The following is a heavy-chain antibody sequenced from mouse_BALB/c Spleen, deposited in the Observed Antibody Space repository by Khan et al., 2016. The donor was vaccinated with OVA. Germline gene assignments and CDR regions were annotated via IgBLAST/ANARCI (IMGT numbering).Heavy chain of an antibody. V-gene: IGHV2-9*02. Sequence: QVQLKDSGPSLVAPSQSLSITCTVSGFSLTSYSVHWVRQPPGKGLEWLGVIWAGGSTNYNSALMSRLSISKDNSKSQVFLQMNSLQTDDTAMYYCARLEDIWGQGTTLTVSS. CDR1: GFSLTSYS. CDR3: ARLEDI. CDR2: IWAGGST. D-gene: IGHD1-3*01. J-gene: IGHJ2*01.